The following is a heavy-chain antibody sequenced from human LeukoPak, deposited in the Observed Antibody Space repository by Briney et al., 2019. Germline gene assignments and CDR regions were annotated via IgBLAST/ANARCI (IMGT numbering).Heavy chain of an antibody. CDR2: IYHSGST. V-gene: IGHV4-4*02. Sequence: RASETLSLTCAVSGGSISSSNWWSWVRQPPGKGLEWIGEIYHSGSTNYNPSLKSRVTISVDKSKNQFSLKLSSVTAADTAVYYCATETREGFGEPDYWGQGTLVTVSS. J-gene: IGHJ4*02. D-gene: IGHD3-10*01. CDR3: ATETREGFGEPDY. CDR1: GGSISSSNW.